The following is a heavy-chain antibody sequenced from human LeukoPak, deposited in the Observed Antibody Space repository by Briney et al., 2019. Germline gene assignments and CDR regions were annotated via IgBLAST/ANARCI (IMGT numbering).Heavy chain of an antibody. D-gene: IGHD1-26*01. Sequence: GGSLRLSCAASGFAFSSYAMSWVRQAPGKGLEWVSAISGSGGSTYYADSVKGRFTISRDNSKNTLYLQMNSLRAEDTAVYYCAKASSRSSQFGAFDIWGQGTMVTVSS. CDR3: AKASSRSSQFGAFDI. J-gene: IGHJ3*02. V-gene: IGHV3-23*01. CDR2: ISGSGGST. CDR1: GFAFSSYA.